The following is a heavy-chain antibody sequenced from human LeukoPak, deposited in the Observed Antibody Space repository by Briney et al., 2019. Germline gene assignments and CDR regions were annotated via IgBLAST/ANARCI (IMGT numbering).Heavy chain of an antibody. Sequence: ASVEVSCKASGYTFTSCYMHWVRQAPGQGVEWMGIINPSGGSTSYAQKFQGRVTMTRDTSTSTVYMELSSLRSEDTAVYYCARGDTKYYFDYWGQGTLVTVSS. CDR2: INPSGGST. J-gene: IGHJ4*02. CDR3: ARGDTKYYFDY. CDR1: GYTFTSCY. D-gene: IGHD2-21*02. V-gene: IGHV1-46*01.